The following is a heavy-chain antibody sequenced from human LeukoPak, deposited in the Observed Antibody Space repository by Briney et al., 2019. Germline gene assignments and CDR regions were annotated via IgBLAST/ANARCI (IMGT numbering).Heavy chain of an antibody. CDR2: ISHSGTT. V-gene: IGHV4-59*08. D-gene: IGHD4-17*01. CDR1: GGSISSYS. CDR3: ARWDDGAWGFGN. Sequence: PSETLSLTCIVSGGSISSYSWNWIRQSPGKGLEWVGYISHSGTTSYNSSLKSRVTISVDTSKNQLSLRLTSVTAADTAVYYCARWDDGAWGFGNWGPGTLVTVSS. J-gene: IGHJ4*02.